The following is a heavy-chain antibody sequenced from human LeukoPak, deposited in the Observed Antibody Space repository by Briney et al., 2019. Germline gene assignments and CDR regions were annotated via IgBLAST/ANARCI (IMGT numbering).Heavy chain of an antibody. D-gene: IGHD6-13*01. J-gene: IGHJ5*02. CDR3: ASQGYSSSLGWFDP. CDR2: IYHRGRT. CDR1: GGSISSSTYY. V-gene: IGHV4-39*01. Sequence: SETLFLTCCVSGGSISSSTYYWGRLPQPPGKGLEWIGNIYHRGRTYYNPTLNRRVTISVETYKNQFSLKLSYVTAADTAVCYCASQGYSSSLGWFDPWGEGAQVTVSS.